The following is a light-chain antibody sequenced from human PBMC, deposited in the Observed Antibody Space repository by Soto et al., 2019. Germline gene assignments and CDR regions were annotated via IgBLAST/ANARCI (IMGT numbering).Light chain of an antibody. CDR2: SAS. CDR1: QSVGIH. Sequence: EIVLTQSPATLSMAPGESAALSCRASQSVGIHLAWYQQKPGQAPRLLLYSASTRAAGIPPRFSASGSGTEFTLTISSLQSEDFAVYYCQQYNNWPLTFGPGTRVDIK. CDR3: QQYNNWPLT. V-gene: IGKV3-15*01. J-gene: IGKJ3*01.